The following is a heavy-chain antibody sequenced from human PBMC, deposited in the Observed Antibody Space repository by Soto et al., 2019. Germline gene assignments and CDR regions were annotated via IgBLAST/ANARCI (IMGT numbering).Heavy chain of an antibody. CDR3: ATSRDHGDYRTGYFDY. J-gene: IGHJ4*02. CDR1: GYTFTSYG. CDR2: ISAYNGNT. D-gene: IGHD4-17*01. V-gene: IGHV1-18*01. Sequence: ASVKVSCKASGYTFTSYGISWVRQAPGQGLEWMGWISAYNGNTNYAQKLQGRVTMTTDTSTSTAYMELRSLRSDDTAVYYCATSRDHGDYRTGYFDYWGQGTLVTVSS.